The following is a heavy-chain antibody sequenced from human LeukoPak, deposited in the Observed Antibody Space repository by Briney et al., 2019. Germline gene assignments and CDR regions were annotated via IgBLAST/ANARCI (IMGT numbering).Heavy chain of an antibody. D-gene: IGHD4-17*01. J-gene: IGHJ4*02. CDR3: ARGDPTVTTKQNFDY. CDR2: IWYDGSNK. Sequence: RSLGLSFSASGFRFNNYDMHWVRQAPGKGPEWVAVIWYDGSNKYYADSVKGRFTISRDNSKNTLYLQMNSLRVEDTAVYYCARGDPTVTTKQNFDYWGQGTLVTVSS. V-gene: IGHV3-33*01. CDR1: GFRFNNYD.